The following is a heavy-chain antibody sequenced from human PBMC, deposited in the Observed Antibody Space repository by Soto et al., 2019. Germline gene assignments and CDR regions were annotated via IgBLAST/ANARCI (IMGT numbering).Heavy chain of an antibody. CDR1: GYSFTSYW. J-gene: IGHJ6*02. V-gene: IGHV5-51*01. CDR3: ARLGGYYYYYYGMDV. D-gene: IGHD2-15*01. CDR2: IYPGDSDT. Sequence: GESLKISCQGSGYSFTSYWIGWVRQMPGKGLEWMGIIYPGDSDTRYSPSFQGQVTISADKSISTAYLQWSSLKASDTAIYYCARLGGYYYYYYGMDVWGQGTTVTVSS.